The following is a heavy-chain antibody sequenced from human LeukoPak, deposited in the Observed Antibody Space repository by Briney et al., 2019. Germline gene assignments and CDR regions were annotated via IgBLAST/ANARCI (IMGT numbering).Heavy chain of an antibody. CDR1: GGSISSYY. J-gene: IGHJ2*01. Sequence: SETLSLTCTVSGGSISSYYWSWIRQPAGKGLEWIGRIYTSGSTNYNPSLKSRVTMSVDTSKNQFSLKLSSVTAADTAVYYCAREYCSGGSCYPRRYFDLWGRGTLVTVSS. CDR3: AREYCSGGSCYPRRYFDL. CDR2: IYTSGST. D-gene: IGHD2-15*01. V-gene: IGHV4-4*07.